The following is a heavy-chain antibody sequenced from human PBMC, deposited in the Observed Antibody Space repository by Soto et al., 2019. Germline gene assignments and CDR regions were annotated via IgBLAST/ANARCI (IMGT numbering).Heavy chain of an antibody. Sequence: SETLSLTCSASGGSITSSSHFWGWVRQPPGKGLEWIGTIYFTGNTYYTPSLKSRLTMSIDTSKNEFSLRLNSVTAADTAVYFCGRVVEGATRHTDFDSWGQGTLVTVSS. V-gene: IGHV4-39*01. CDR1: GGSITSSSHF. CDR2: IYFTGNT. CDR3: GRVVEGATRHTDFDS. J-gene: IGHJ5*01. D-gene: IGHD2-21*01.